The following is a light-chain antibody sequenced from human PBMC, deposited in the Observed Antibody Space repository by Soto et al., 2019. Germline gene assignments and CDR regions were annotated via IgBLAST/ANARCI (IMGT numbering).Light chain of an antibody. V-gene: IGLV1-51*01. Sequence: QSVLPQPPSVSAAPGQRVTISCSGSSSNIGNSFVSWYQQFPGTAPKVLIYGNDKRPSGISDRFSASTSATSATLVITGLLTGDEADYYCGAWDSSLSAQYVFGTGT. CDR2: GND. CDR3: GAWDSSLSAQYV. CDR1: SSNIGNSF. J-gene: IGLJ1*01.